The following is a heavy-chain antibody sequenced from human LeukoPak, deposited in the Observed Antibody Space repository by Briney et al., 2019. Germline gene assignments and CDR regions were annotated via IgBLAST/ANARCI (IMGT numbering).Heavy chain of an antibody. Sequence: SETLPLTCDVSGSSVNSDQYWGWMRHSPGAGLEWIGSVHQTGSPYYNPSLGSRVSLSIDSTKNSFSLRLTSMTAADTAVYYCAMLRLGELSLLANAYDIWGQGTMVIVSS. CDR2: VHQTGSP. V-gene: IGHV4-38-2*01. J-gene: IGHJ3*02. CDR1: GSSVNSDQY. D-gene: IGHD3-16*02. CDR3: AMLRLGELSLLANAYDI.